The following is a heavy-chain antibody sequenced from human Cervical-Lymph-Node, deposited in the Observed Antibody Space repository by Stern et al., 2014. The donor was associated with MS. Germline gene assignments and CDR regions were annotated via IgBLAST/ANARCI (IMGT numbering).Heavy chain of an antibody. CDR3: AHRREFAAAAVEYFDS. CDR2: IYWDDDK. V-gene: IGHV2-5*02. Sequence: QITLKESGPTLVKPRQTLTLTCTVSGFSLTTNGVGVGWIRPPPGKALEWLALIYWDDDKRYRPSLNSRLTITRDTSKNQVVLKLTDMDHVDTGTYYCAHRREFAAAAVEYFDSWGQGALVTVSS. D-gene: IGHD6-13*01. J-gene: IGHJ4*02. CDR1: GFSLTTNGVG.